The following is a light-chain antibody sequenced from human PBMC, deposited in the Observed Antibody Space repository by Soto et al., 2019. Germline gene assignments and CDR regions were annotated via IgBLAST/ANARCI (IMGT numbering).Light chain of an antibody. CDR3: QQRSNWRT. V-gene: IGKV3-11*01. J-gene: IGKJ1*01. CDR1: QSVSSY. Sequence: EIVLTQSPATLSLSPGERATLSCRASQSVSSYLAWYQQKPGQAPRLLIYDASNRATGIPARFRGSGSGTDFTLTISSLEPEDIAVYYWQQRSNWRTFGQGTKVEIK. CDR2: DAS.